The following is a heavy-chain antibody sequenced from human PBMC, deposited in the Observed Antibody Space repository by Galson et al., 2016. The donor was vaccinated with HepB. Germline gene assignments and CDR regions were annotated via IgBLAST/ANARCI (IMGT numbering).Heavy chain of an antibody. CDR2: TYYRSRWYD. J-gene: IGHJ5*02. Sequence: CAISGDSVSSNSAAWTWIRQSPSRGLEWLGRTYYRSRWYDDYAVSVKSRITINADTSKNQFSLHLRSVTPEDTAVYYCARDWGSGYLFDPWGQGTLVTVSS. V-gene: IGHV6-1*01. CDR1: GDSVSSNSAA. CDR3: ARDWGSGYLFDP. D-gene: IGHD3-16*01.